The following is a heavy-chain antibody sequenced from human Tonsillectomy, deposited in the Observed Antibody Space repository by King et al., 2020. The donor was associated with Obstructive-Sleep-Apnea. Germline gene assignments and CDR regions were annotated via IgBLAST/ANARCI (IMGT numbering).Heavy chain of an antibody. J-gene: IGHJ4*02. CDR3: ARVLLWFGELTY. CDR2: IKQYGSAK. V-gene: IGHV3-7*01. CDR1: GCTFSSYW. Sequence: VQLVESGGALVQPGGSLRLSCATSGCTFSSYWMTWVRKAPGKWRELVANIKQYGSAKYCEDSVKVRFIISRDNAQNSLYLQMDSLGAGDTAVYYCARVLLWFGELTYWGQGTLVTVSS. D-gene: IGHD3-10*01.